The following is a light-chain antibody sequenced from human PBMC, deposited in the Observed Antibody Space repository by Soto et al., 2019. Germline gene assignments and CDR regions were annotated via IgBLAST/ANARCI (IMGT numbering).Light chain of an antibody. V-gene: IGLV2-14*02. J-gene: IGLJ1*01. CDR2: EDT. Sequence: QSVLTQPASVSGSLGQSITFSCTGTRXVVGGYNLVSWYQQHPDKVPKLIIYEDTKRPSGVSSRFSGSKSGNSASLTISGLQAEDEADYYCSSYTSSGTYVFGSGTKVTVL. CDR1: RXVVGGYNL. CDR3: SSYTSSGTYV.